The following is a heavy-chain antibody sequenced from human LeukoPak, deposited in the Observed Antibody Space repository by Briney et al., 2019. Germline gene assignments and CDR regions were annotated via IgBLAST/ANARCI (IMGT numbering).Heavy chain of an antibody. CDR2: INTDGSST. V-gene: IGHV3-23*01. CDR1: GFTFSSYA. J-gene: IGHJ6*03. Sequence: PGGSLRLSCAASGFTFSSYAMSWVRQAPGKGLVWVSRINTDGSSTNYADSVKGRFTISRDNSYNTVSLQMNSLRDEDTGVYYCAKGLRTGVGPYMGYHYYMDVWGKGATVTVSS. CDR3: AKGLRTGVGPYMGYHYYMDV. D-gene: IGHD3-16*01.